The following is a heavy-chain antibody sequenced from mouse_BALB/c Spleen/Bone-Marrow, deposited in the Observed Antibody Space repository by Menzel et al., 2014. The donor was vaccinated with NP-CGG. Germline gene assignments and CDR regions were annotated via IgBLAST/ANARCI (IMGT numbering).Heavy chain of an antibody. CDR1: GYTFTNYW. D-gene: IGHD2-3*01. Sequence: VQLQQSGAELAKPRASVKMSCKASGYTFTNYWMHWVKQRPGQGLEWIGYIDPSTGYTEYNQKFKDKATLTADKSSSTAYMQLSSLTSEESAVYYCARGGIYDGYSYWGRGTLVTVSA. CDR3: ARGGIYDGYSY. V-gene: IGHV1-7*01. J-gene: IGHJ3*01. CDR2: IDPSTGYT.